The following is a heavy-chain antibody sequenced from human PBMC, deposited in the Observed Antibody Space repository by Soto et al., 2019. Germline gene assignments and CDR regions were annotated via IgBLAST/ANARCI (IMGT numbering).Heavy chain of an antibody. J-gene: IGHJ4*02. CDR3: ASNAYYYES. V-gene: IGHV4-39*01. CDR2: IYYSGST. CDR1: GGSISSSSYY. D-gene: IGHD3-22*01. Sequence: SETLSLTCTVSGGSISSSSYYWGWIRQPPGKGLEWIGSIYYSGSTYYNPSLKSRVTISVDTSKNQFSLKLSSVTAADTAVYYCASNAYYYESWGQGTLVTVSS.